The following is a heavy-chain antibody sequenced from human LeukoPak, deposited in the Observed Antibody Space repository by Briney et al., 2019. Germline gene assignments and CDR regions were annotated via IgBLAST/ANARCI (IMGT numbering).Heavy chain of an antibody. CDR2: ISYDGSNK. J-gene: IGHJ4*02. V-gene: IGHV3-30*03. D-gene: IGHD2-15*01. CDR1: GFTFSSYG. CDR3: ARGYCSGGSCYGGGFDY. Sequence: GGSLRLSCAASGFTFSSYGMHWVRQAPGKGLEWVAVISYDGSNKYFADSVKGRFTISRDNSKNTLYLQMNSLRAEDTAVYLCARGYCSGGSCYGGGFDYWGQGTLVTVSS.